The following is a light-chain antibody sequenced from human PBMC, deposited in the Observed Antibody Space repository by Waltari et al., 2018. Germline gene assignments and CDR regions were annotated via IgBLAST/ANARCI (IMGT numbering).Light chain of an antibody. CDR1: YNVDVF. CDR2: GAS. J-gene: IGKJ2*01. V-gene: IGKV1-39*01. Sequence: DIQMTQSPSSLSTSVGDRVTISCRASYNVDVFLNWYQQKPGKAPKLLIYGASSLQSGVPSRFSGSGSGTDFTLTITSLQPEDSATYYCQQSLDSPYTFGQGTRLEI. CDR3: QQSLDSPYT.